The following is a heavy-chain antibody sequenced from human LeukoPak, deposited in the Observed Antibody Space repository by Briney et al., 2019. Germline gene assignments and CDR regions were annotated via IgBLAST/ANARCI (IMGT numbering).Heavy chain of an antibody. CDR3: ARADRSDYYSAPNAFDI. CDR2: IDYSGST. Sequence: PSETLSLTCTVSGGSISSHFWSWIRQSPEKGLEWIGHIDYSGSTNSNPSLKSRVTTSVDTSKNQFPLRLSSVTAADTAVYFCARADRSDYYSAPNAFDIWGQGTVVAVSS. J-gene: IGHJ3*02. D-gene: IGHD3-22*01. V-gene: IGHV4-59*11. CDR1: GGSISSHF.